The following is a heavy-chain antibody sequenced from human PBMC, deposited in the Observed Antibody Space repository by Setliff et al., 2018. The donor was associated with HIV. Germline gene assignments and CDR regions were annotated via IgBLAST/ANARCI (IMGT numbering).Heavy chain of an antibody. J-gene: IGHJ4*02. V-gene: IGHV1-69*13. D-gene: IGHD3-3*01. Sequence: SVKVSCKASGGSFYGYAFTWVRQAPGQGLEWVGGIVPVFRTVNYSEKLQGRVTITADESTSTSYMELNSLTSDDTAVYYCATGPKKGVDILPPDSWGQGTLVTVSS. CDR1: GGSFYGYA. CDR2: IVPVFRTV. CDR3: ATGPKKGVDILPPDS.